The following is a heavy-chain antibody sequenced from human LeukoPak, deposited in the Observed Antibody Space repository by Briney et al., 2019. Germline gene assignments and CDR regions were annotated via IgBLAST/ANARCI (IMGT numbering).Heavy chain of an antibody. CDR2: VNTVGSYI. Sequence: RAGGSLRLSCAASGFTFVSYSFNWVRQAPGKGLEWVSSVNTVGSYIYYADSVKGRFTSSRDNAENSVYPQMNSLRVEDTAVYYCARLRRNSDSGGYYYYYDYWGQGTLVTVSS. J-gene: IGHJ4*02. V-gene: IGHV3-21*01. D-gene: IGHD3-22*01. CDR1: GFTFVSYS. CDR3: ARLRRNSDSGGYYYYYDY.